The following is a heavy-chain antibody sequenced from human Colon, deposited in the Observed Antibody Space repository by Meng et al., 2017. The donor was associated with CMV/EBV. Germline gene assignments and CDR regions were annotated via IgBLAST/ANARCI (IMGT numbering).Heavy chain of an antibody. Sequence: GSLRLSCTVSGGSIGSSRYYWGWLRQPPGKGLEWIGSIYYSGSTYYNPSLKSRVTISADTSKNQFSLRLSSVTAADTAVYYCARLDYDFWSGFYWGQGTLVTVSS. CDR1: GGSIGSSRYY. CDR2: IYYSGST. D-gene: IGHD3-3*01. V-gene: IGHV4-39*01. CDR3: ARLDYDFWSGFY. J-gene: IGHJ4*02.